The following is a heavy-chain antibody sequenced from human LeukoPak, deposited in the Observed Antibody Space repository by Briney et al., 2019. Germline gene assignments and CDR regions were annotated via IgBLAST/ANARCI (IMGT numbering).Heavy chain of an antibody. CDR3: ARDSRVLWFGELLVEWYFDY. CDR1: GYTFTGYY. J-gene: IGHJ4*02. Sequence: ASVKVSCKASGYTFTGYYTHWVRQAPGQGLEWMGRINPNSGGTNYAQKFQGRVTMTRDTSISTAYMELSRLRSDDTAVYYCARDSRVLWFGELLVEWYFDYWGQGTLVTVSS. V-gene: IGHV1-2*06. D-gene: IGHD3-10*01. CDR2: INPNSGGT.